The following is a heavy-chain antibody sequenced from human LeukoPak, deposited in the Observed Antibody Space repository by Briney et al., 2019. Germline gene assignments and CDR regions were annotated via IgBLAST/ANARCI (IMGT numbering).Heavy chain of an antibody. CDR3: AHKSPSYTYGYDY. J-gene: IGHJ4*02. V-gene: IGHV2-5*02. D-gene: IGHD5-18*01. Sequence: ASGPTLVKPTQPLTLTCTFSGFSLSTSGVGVGWIRQPPGKALEWLALIYWDDDKRYSPSLKSRLTITRDTSKKQVVLTMTNIDPVDTATYYCAHKSPSYTYGYDYWGQGTLVTVSS. CDR1: GFSLSTSGVG. CDR2: IYWDDDK.